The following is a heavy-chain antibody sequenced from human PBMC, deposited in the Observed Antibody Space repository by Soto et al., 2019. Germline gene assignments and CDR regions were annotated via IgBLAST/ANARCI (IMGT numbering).Heavy chain of an antibody. CDR3: ASLWGIPDWFDP. CDR2: INHSGST. V-gene: IGHV4-34*01. CDR1: GGSFSGYY. J-gene: IGHJ5*02. Sequence: SETLSLTCAVYGGSFSGYYWSWIPQPPGKGLEWIGEINHSGSTNYNPSLKSRVTISVDTSKNQFSLKLSSVTAADTAVYYCASLWGIPDWFDPWGQGTLVTVSS. D-gene: IGHD3-16*01.